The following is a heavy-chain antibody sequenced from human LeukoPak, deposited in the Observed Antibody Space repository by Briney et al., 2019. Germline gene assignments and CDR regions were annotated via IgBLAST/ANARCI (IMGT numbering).Heavy chain of an antibody. V-gene: IGHV4-61*05. D-gene: IGHD3-10*02. Sequence: SENLSLTCTVSGGFISNSNYYWGWIRQPPGKGLDWIGYIYYSGSTNYNPSLKSRVTISVDTSKNQFSLKLSSVTAADTAVYYCAASYVLDYWGQGTLVTVSS. CDR3: AASYVLDY. CDR2: IYYSGST. J-gene: IGHJ4*02. CDR1: GGFISNSNYY.